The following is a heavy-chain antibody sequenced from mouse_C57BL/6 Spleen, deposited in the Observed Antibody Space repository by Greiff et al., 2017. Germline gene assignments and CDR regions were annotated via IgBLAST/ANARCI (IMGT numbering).Heavy chain of an antibody. CDR1: GFTFTDYY. Sequence: EVMLVESGGGLVQPGGSLSLSCAASGFTFTDYYMSWVRQPPGKALEWLGFIRNKANGYTTEYSASVKGRFTISRDNSQSILYLQMNALRAEDSATYYCARKYGNYPWYFDVWGTGTTVTVSS. CDR3: ARKYGNYPWYFDV. D-gene: IGHD2-1*01. V-gene: IGHV7-3*01. J-gene: IGHJ1*03. CDR2: IRNKANGYTT.